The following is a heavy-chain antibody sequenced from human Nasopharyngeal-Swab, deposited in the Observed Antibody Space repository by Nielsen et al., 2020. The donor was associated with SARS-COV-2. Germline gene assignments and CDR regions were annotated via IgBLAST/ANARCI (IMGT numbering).Heavy chain of an antibody. CDR2: ISGSDHTT. CDR3: AKDRDSGDDSDDFYHYYGMDV. Sequence: GGSLRLSCAASGFTFRSYDISWVRQAPGKGLEWDSGISGSDHTTYYADSVKGRFTISRDNSKNTVNLQMNSLRVEDTAIYYCAKDRDSGDDSDDFYHYYGMDVWGQGTTVTVSS. V-gene: IGHV3-23*01. CDR1: GFTFRSYD. J-gene: IGHJ6*02. D-gene: IGHD5-12*01.